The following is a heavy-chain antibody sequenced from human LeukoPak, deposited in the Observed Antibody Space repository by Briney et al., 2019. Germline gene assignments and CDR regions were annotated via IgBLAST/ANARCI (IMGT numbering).Heavy chain of an antibody. CDR1: GFTFSSYS. D-gene: IGHD6-19*01. V-gene: IGHV3-48*01. CDR2: ISGSSGTR. Sequence: GGSLRLSCAASGFTFSSYSMNWVRQAPGRGLEWVSYISGSSGTRYYADSVKGRFTISRDNAKNSLYLQMNSLRAEDTAVYYCARAPYTSGWYRGDNDYWGQGTLVTVSS. CDR3: ARAPYTSGWYRGDNDY. J-gene: IGHJ4*02.